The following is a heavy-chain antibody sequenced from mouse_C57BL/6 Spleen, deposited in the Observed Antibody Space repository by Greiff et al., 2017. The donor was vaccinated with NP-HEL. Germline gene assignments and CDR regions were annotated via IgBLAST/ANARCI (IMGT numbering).Heavy chain of an antibody. CDR1: GYTFTDYY. CDR3: ARGGLYGSSYRYFDV. J-gene: IGHJ1*03. CDR2: INPNNGGT. Sequence: EVQLQQSGPELVKPGASVKISCKASGYTFTDYYMNWVKQSHGKSLEWIGDINPNNGGTSYNQKFKGKATLTVDKSSSTAYMELRSLTSEDSAVYYCARGGLYGSSYRYFDVWGTGTTVTVSS. V-gene: IGHV1-26*01. D-gene: IGHD1-1*01.